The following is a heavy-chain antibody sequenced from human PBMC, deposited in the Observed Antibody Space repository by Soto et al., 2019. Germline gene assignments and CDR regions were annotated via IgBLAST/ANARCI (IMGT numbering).Heavy chain of an antibody. CDR2: IYYSGST. CDR1: GGSISSGGYY. J-gene: IGHJ6*02. V-gene: IGHV4-31*03. D-gene: IGHD3-10*01. CDR3: ARDPGRITHYYYYGMDV. Sequence: QVQLQESGPGLVKPSQTLSLTCTVSGGSISSGGYYWSWIRQHPGKGLEWIGYIYYSGSTYYNPSLKSRVTISVDTSKNQFSLKLSSVTAADTAVYYCARDPGRITHYYYYGMDVWGQGTTVTVSS.